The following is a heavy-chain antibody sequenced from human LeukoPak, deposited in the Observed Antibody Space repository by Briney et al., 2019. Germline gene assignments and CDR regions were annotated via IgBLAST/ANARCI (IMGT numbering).Heavy chain of an antibody. CDR2: ISSSSSTI. CDR3: ASALGRWFDP. Sequence: GGSLRLSCAASGFTFSSYSMNWVRQAPGKGLEWVSYISSSSSTIYYADSVKGRFTIPRDNAKNSLYLQMNSLRAEDTAVYYCASALGRWFDPWGQGTLVTVSS. CDR1: GFTFSSYS. V-gene: IGHV3-48*01. J-gene: IGHJ5*02.